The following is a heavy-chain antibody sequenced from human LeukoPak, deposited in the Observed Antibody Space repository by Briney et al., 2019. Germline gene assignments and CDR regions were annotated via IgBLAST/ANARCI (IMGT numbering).Heavy chain of an antibody. CDR2: IIPIFGTA. CDR1: GYTFTSYG. Sequence: ASVKVSCKASGYTFTSYGISWVRQAPGQGLEWMGGIIPIFGTANYAQKFQGRVTITADESTSTAYMELSSLRSEDTAVYYCARGRRLFFDFDYWGQGTLVTVSS. D-gene: IGHD3-22*01. J-gene: IGHJ4*02. V-gene: IGHV1-69*13. CDR3: ARGRRLFFDFDY.